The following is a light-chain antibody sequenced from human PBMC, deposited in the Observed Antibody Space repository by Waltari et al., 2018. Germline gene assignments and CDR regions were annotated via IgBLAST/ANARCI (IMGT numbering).Light chain of an antibody. CDR2: KAS. CDR1: QRITNW. J-gene: IGKJ1*01. Sequence: DIQMTQSPSTLSASVGERVTITCRASQRITNWLAWYQQKPGKAPKLLIYKASNLESGVPSRFSGSGSGTEFTLTISSLQPDDFATYYCQQYDNYWTFGQGTKVEIK. V-gene: IGKV1-5*03. CDR3: QQYDNYWT.